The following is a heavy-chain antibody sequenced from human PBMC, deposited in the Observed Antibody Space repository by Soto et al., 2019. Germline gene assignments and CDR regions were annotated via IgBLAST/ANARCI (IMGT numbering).Heavy chain of an antibody. J-gene: IGHJ6*02. V-gene: IGHV3-30-3*01. D-gene: IGHD1-26*01. CDR2: ISYDGSNK. Sequence: GGSLRLSCAASGFTFSSYAMHWVRQAPGKGLEWVAVISYDGSNKYYADSVKGRFTISRDNSKNTLYLQMNSLRAEDTAVYYCARVEGGSYEAPTPNYYYYYGMDVWGQGTTVTVSS. CDR1: GFTFSSYA. CDR3: ARVEGGSYEAPTPNYYYYYGMDV.